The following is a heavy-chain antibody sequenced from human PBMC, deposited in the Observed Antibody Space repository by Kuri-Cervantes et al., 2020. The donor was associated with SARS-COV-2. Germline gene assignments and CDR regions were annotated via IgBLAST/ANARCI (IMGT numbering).Heavy chain of an antibody. J-gene: IGHJ5*02. V-gene: IGHV4-39*01. D-gene: IGHD2-2*01. CDR2: IYYSGST. CDR1: GGSISSSSYY. CDR3: ATVIVVVPAAIGWSWFDP. Sequence: GSLRLSCTVSGGSISSSSYYWGWIRQPPGKGLEWIGSIYYSGSTYYNPSLKSRVTISVDTSKNQFSLKLSSVTAADTAAYYCATVIVVVPAAIGWSWFDPWGQGTLVTVSS.